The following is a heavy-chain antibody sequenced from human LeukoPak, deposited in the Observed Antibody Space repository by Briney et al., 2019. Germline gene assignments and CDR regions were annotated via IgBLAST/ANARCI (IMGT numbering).Heavy chain of an antibody. CDR2: ISAYNGNT. V-gene: IGHV1-18*01. D-gene: IGHD3-16*02. Sequence: ASVKISCKASGYTFTSYGISWVRQAPGQGLEWMGWISAYNGNTNYAQKFQGRVTITRDTSASTAYMELSSLRSEDTAVYYCARDGHDYVWGSYRSPGDYWGQGTLVTVSS. J-gene: IGHJ4*02. CDR3: ARDGHDYVWGSYRSPGDY. CDR1: GYTFTSYG.